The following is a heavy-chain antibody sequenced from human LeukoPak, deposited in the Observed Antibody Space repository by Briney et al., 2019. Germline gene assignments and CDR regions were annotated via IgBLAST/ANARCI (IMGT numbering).Heavy chain of an antibody. Sequence: PGGSLRLSCAASEFTFSSYSMNWVRQAPGKGLEWVSSISSSSSYIYYADSVKGRFTISRDNAKNSLYLQMNSLRAEDTAVYYCARVISCSGGSCYIADYWGQGTLVTVSS. V-gene: IGHV3-21*01. CDR3: ARVISCSGGSCYIADY. J-gene: IGHJ4*02. CDR2: ISSSSSYI. D-gene: IGHD2-15*01. CDR1: EFTFSSYS.